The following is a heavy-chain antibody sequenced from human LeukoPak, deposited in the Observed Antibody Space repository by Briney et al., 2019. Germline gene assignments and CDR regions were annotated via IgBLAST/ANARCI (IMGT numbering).Heavy chain of an antibody. V-gene: IGHV4-34*01. Sequence: SETLSLTCAVYGGSFSGYYWSWIRQPPGKGLEWIGEINHSGSTNYNPSLKSRVTISVDTSKNQFSLKLSSVTAADTAVYYCARGHLLRQLLWSYWCQGTLVTVSS. CDR2: INHSGST. CDR1: GGSFSGYY. CDR3: ARGHLLRQLLWSY. D-gene: IGHD2-2*01. J-gene: IGHJ4*02.